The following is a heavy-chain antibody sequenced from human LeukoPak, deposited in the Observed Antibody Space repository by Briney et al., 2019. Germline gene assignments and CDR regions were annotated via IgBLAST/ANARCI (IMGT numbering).Heavy chain of an antibody. CDR3: AKGVGANYYYYMDV. V-gene: IGHV3-23*01. D-gene: IGHD1-26*01. J-gene: IGHJ6*03. CDR1: GLTFSTYA. Sequence: GGSLRLSCAASGLTFSTYAMNWVRQAPGKGLEWVSGIGGSGGNTYYADSVKGRFTISRNNSKNTLYLQMNSLRVEDTAVYYCAKGVGANYYYYMDVWGKGTTVTVFS. CDR2: IGGSGGNT.